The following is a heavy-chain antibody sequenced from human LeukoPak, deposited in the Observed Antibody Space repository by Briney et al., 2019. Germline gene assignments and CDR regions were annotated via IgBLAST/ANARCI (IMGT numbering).Heavy chain of an antibody. CDR3: ARGLPYPVTNMYSGSYHLPFDY. J-gene: IGHJ4*02. D-gene: IGHD1-26*01. CDR2: ISAYNGNT. V-gene: IGHV1-18*01. CDR1: GYTFTSYG. Sequence: GASVKVSCKASGYTFTSYGISWVRQAPGQGLEWMGWISAYNGNTNYAQKLQGRVTMTTDTSTSTAYMELRSLRSDDTAVYYCARGLPYPVTNMYSGSYHLPFDYWGQGTLVTVSS.